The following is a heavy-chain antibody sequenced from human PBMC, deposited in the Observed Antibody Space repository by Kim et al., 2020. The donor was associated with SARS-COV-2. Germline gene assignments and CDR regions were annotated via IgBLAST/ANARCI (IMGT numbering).Heavy chain of an antibody. V-gene: IGHV1-69*01. D-gene: IGHD3-22*01. CDR3: ARVGYYYDSSGYFDY. Sequence: KFQGRVTITADESTSTAYMELSSLRSEDTAVYYCARVGYYYDSSGYFDYWGQGTLVTVSS. J-gene: IGHJ4*02.